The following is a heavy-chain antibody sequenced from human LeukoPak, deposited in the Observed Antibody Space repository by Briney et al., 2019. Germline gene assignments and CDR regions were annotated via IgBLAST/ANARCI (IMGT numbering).Heavy chain of an antibody. J-gene: IGHJ4*02. CDR1: GGSFSGYY. CDR3: ARGRRGSGILTGYYRPFDY. Sequence: SETLSLTCAVYGGSFSGYYWSWIRQPPGKGLERIGEINHSGSTNYNPSLKSRVTISVDTSKNQFSLKLSSVTAADTAVYYCARGRRGSGILTGYYRPFDYWGQGTLVTVSS. D-gene: IGHD3-9*01. CDR2: INHSGST. V-gene: IGHV4-34*01.